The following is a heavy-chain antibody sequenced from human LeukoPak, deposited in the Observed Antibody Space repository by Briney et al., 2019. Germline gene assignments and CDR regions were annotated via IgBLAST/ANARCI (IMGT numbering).Heavy chain of an antibody. CDR2: TSGDEDST. V-gene: IGHV3-23*01. CDR3: TIDLMTGFSSGWHFGY. Sequence: GGSLRLSCAASGLTFRNFAMSWVRQAPGKGLEWLAVTSGDEDSTHYADSVRGRFVISTDSSKNSLFLQVNSLRADDTAVYYCTIDLMTGFSSGWHFGYWGQGTLVTVSS. D-gene: IGHD6-19*01. J-gene: IGHJ4*02. CDR1: GLTFRNFA.